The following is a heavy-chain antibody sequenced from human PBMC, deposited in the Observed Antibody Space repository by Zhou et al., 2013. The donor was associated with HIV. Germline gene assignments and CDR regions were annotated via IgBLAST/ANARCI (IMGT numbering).Heavy chain of an antibody. V-gene: IGHV1-69*05. J-gene: IGHJ4*02. CDR3: ARLFFDRFDY. D-gene: IGHD2-21*01. Sequence: QVQLVQSGAEVKKPGSSVKVSCKASGGTFSSYAISWVRQAPGQGLEWMGGIIPIFGTANYAQKFHGRVTMTTDTSTSTAYMEVRSLRSDDTAVYYCARLFFDRFDYWGQGTLVTVSS. CDR2: IIPIFGTA. CDR1: GGTFSSYA.